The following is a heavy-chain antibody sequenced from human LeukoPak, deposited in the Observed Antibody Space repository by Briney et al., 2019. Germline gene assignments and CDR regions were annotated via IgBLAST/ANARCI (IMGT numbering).Heavy chain of an antibody. J-gene: IGHJ2*01. Sequence: PSETLSLTCTASGGSITSYYWSWIRQTPGKGLEWIGYVHYSGTTSYNPSLKSRVTISADMSKNQFSLKLSSVTAADTAVYYCARDSSGYGSSWYFDLWGRGTLVTVSS. CDR1: GGSITSYY. V-gene: IGHV4-59*01. CDR3: ARDSSGYGSSWYFDL. D-gene: IGHD6-19*01. CDR2: VHYSGTT.